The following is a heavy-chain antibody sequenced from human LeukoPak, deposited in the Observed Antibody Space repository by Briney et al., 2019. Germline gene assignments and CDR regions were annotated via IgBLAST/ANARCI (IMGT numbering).Heavy chain of an antibody. CDR3: ARGRYFDWSDPYDAFDI. D-gene: IGHD3-9*01. J-gene: IGHJ3*02. Sequence: GGSLRLSCAASGFTFSTDVMSWVRQAPGKGLECVSAISGSGGNTYYADSVKGRFTISRDNAKNSLYLQMNSLRAEDTAVYYCARGRYFDWSDPYDAFDIWGQGTMVTVSS. V-gene: IGHV3-23*01. CDR1: GFTFSTDV. CDR2: ISGSGGNT.